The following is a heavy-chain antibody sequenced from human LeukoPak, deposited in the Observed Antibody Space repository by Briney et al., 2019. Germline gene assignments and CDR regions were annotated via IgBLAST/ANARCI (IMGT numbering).Heavy chain of an antibody. CDR2: IGGSDGRT. Sequence: GGSLRLSCAASGFTFSTYAMSWVRQAPGKGLEWVSLIGGSDGRTRYADSVKGRFTISRDNSKNTLYLEMNSLRAEDTAEYYCAQGASPDYWGQGTLVTVSS. CDR1: GFTFSTYA. D-gene: IGHD2-2*01. CDR3: AQGASPDY. J-gene: IGHJ4*02. V-gene: IGHV3-23*01.